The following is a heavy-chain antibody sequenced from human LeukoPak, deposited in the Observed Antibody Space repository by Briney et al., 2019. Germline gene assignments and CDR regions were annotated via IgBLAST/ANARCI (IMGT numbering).Heavy chain of an antibody. CDR1: GFIFSNYG. V-gene: IGHV3-33*06. CDR3: AKVVQYTSSTDTGLDY. CDR2: IWYDGSYK. D-gene: IGHD1-1*01. J-gene: IGHJ4*02. Sequence: TGGSLRLSCAASGFIFSNYGMHWVRQAPGKGLDWVAVIWYDGSYKYYADSVKGRFTISRDNSKNTLYLQMNSMRAEDTAIYYCAKVVQYTSSTDTGLDYWGQGTLVTVSS.